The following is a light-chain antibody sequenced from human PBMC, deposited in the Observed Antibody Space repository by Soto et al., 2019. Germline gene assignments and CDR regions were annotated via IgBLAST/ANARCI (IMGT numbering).Light chain of an antibody. CDR2: DAS. Sequence: EFVLTQSPATLSLSPGERATLSCRASQSVGSNLAWYQQKAGQAPRLLIYDASNRATGVPARFSGSGSGTDFTLTISSLEPEDFAVYFCQQLTRNTFGQGSKLEI. J-gene: IGKJ2*01. CDR1: QSVGSN. CDR3: QQLTRNT. V-gene: IGKV3-11*01.